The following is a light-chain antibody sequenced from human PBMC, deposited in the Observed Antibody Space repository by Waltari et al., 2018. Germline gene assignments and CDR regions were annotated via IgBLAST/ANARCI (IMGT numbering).Light chain of an antibody. CDR3: QSYDSALSAV. V-gene: IGLV1-40*01. CDR2: AYS. J-gene: IGLJ3*02. Sequence: QSVLTQPPSVSGAPGQTVTISCAGSSSNIGAGYDVHWYQQLPGAAPKLLIYAYSSRPSGVPDRFYGSKSGTSASFAINGLQPEDEADYYCQSYDSALSAVFGGGTKVTVL. CDR1: SSNIGAGYD.